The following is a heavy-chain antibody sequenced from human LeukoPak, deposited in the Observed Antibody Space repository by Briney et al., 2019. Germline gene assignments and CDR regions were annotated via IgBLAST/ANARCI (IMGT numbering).Heavy chain of an antibody. J-gene: IGHJ5*02. D-gene: IGHD3-3*01. V-gene: IGHV4-38-2*02. CDR1: GYSISSGYY. CDR2: IDHSGST. Sequence: SETLSLTCTVSGYSISSGYYWCLSRQPPGKRLELSGSIDHSGSTYYNPSLKSRVTISVDTSKNQFSLELSSVTAADTAVYYCARDLYDFWSGPQNPTVAFDPWGQGTLVTVSS. CDR3: ARDLYDFWSGPQNPTVAFDP.